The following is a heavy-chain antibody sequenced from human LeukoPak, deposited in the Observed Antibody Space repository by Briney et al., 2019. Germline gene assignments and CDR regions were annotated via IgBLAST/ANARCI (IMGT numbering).Heavy chain of an antibody. CDR2: IKSKTDGWTT. CDR1: GFTFSNAW. V-gene: IGHV3-15*01. J-gene: IGHJ4*02. D-gene: IGHD3-16*02. CDR3: TTEGLNYDYVWGSYRYRDFDY. Sequence: PGGSLRLSCAASGFTFSNAWMSWVRQAPGKGLEWVGRIKSKTDGWTTDYAAPVKGRFTISRDDSKNTLYLQMNSLKTEDTAVYYCTTEGLNYDYVWGSYRYRDFDYWGQGTLVTVSS.